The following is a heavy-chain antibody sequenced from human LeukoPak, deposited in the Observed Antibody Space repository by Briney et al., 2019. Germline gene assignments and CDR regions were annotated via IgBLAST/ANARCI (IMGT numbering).Heavy chain of an antibody. CDR1: GFTFSDYW. CDR2: IKQDGTEK. D-gene: IGHD2-2*01. V-gene: IGHV3-7*01. CDR3: ARVGVPGHCTSTSCLHYYYYYMDV. J-gene: IGHJ6*03. Sequence: GGSLRLSCAASGFTFSDYWMSWVRQAPGKGLEWVANIKQDGTEKYYVDSVKGRFTISRDSANNSLYLQMNSLRAEDTAVYYCARVGVPGHCTSTSCLHYYYYYMDVWGKGTTVTGPS.